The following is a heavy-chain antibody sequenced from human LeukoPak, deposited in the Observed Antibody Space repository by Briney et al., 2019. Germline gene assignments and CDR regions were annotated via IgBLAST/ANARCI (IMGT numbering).Heavy chain of an antibody. Sequence: PGGSLRLSCAASGFTFSNAWMSWVRQAPGKGLEWVGRIKRKSDGGTADHAAPVKGRFTISRDDSKNTLYLQMNSLKTEDTAVYYCTTVTDGGLDYWGLGTLVTVSS. CDR3: TTVTDGGLDY. CDR2: IKRKSDGGTA. J-gene: IGHJ4*02. V-gene: IGHV3-15*01. CDR1: GFTFSNAW.